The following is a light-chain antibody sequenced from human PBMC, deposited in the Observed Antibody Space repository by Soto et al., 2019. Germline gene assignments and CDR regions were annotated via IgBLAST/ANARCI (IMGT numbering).Light chain of an antibody. CDR2: KSS. J-gene: IGKJ1*01. V-gene: IGKV1-5*03. CDR3: QQVNTSPWT. Sequence: IQMTQSPSTLSASEGDRVTISCRASQSVSIWLAWYQQKPGRAPKLLIYKSSILESGVPSRFSGSGSGTEFTLTISSLQPDDFATYYCQQVNTSPWTFGQGTNVDIK. CDR1: QSVSIW.